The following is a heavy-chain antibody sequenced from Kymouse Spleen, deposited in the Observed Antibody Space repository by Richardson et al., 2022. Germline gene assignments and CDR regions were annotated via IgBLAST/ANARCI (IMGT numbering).Heavy chain of an antibody. CDR3: ARGGYYDILTGYYPYFDY. CDR1: GFTFSSYG. D-gene: IGHD3-9*01. V-gene: IGHV3-33*01. CDR2: IWYDGSNK. Sequence: QVQLVESGGGVVQPGRSLRLSCAASGFTFSSYGMHWVRQAPGKGLEWVAVIWYDGSNKYYADSVKGRFTISRDNSKNTLYLQMNSLRAEDTAVYYCARGGYYDILTGYYPYFDYWGQGTLVTVSS. J-gene: IGHJ4*02.